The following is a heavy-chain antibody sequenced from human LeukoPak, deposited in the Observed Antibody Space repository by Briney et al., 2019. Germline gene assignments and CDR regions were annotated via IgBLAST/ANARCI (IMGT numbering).Heavy chain of an antibody. CDR3: TTGLLGYCSSTSCYNYYYYYMDV. CDR2: IKSKTDGGTT. D-gene: IGHD2-2*01. Sequence: GGSLRLSCAASGFTFSNAWMSWVRQAPGKGLEWVGRIKSKTDGGTTDYAAPVKGRFTISRDDSKNTLYLQMNSLKTEDTAVYYCTTGLLGYCSSTSCYNYYYYYMDVWGKGTTVTVSS. J-gene: IGHJ6*03. V-gene: IGHV3-15*01. CDR1: GFTFSNAW.